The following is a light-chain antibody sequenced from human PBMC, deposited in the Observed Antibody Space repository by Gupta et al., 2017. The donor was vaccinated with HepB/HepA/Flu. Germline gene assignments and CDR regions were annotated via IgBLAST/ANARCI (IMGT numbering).Light chain of an antibody. V-gene: IGKV2-28*01. CDR2: VGS. CDR1: QSLLHDTGYNY. CDR3: LQARQSLT. J-gene: IGKJ4*01. Sequence: DIVMIQPPLSLSVTPGEPASISCRSSQSLLHDTGYNYLDWYLQKLGQYPQLLLYVGSNRASGAAKRFSGGVAGKDVTMKSRRVEAEDVGDYYCLQARQSLTFGRGTRLEIK.